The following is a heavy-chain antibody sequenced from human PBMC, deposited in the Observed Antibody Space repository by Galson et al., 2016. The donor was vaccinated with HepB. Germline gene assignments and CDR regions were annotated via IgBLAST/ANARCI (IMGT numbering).Heavy chain of an antibody. J-gene: IGHJ4*02. D-gene: IGHD3-10*01. V-gene: IGHV1-18*01. CDR2: ISAYNGNP. Sequence: SVKVSCKASGYTFTNYGISWVRQAPGQGLEWMGWISAYNGNPNYAQKLQDRVTMTTDTSTTTAYMELRSLRSDDTAVYYCARSRGAGEYFEYWGQGTQVTVSS. CDR1: GYTFTNYG. CDR3: ARSRGAGEYFEY.